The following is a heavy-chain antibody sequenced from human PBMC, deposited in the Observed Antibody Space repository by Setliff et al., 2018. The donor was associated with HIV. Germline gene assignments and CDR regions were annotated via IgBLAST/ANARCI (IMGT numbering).Heavy chain of an antibody. J-gene: IGHJ4*02. V-gene: IGHV4-39*07. CDR2: FYYTGSD. CDR3: ARGAGLYGDYHVY. Sequence: KPSETLSLTCTVSGGSTSSSSYYWGWIRQPPGKGLEWIGYFYYTGSDYYNPSLKSRVTISVDTSKNQFSLKLRSVTAADTAVYYCARGAGLYGDYHVYWGQGTLVTVSS. CDR1: GGSTSSSSYY. D-gene: IGHD4-17*01.